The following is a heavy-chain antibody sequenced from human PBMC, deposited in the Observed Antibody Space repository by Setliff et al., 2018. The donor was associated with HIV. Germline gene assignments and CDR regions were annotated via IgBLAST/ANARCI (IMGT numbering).Heavy chain of an antibody. Sequence: GGSLRLSCAASGFIFNNHGMHWVRQAPGKGLEWVTFIEFDGSDKYYVDSVKGRFTISRDNAKNSLYLQMISLRAEDTALYYCARQGNWEFDYWGQGTLVTVSS. D-gene: IGHD7-27*01. CDR2: IEFDGSDK. CDR1: GFIFNNHG. CDR3: ARQGNWEFDY. V-gene: IGHV3-33*01. J-gene: IGHJ4*02.